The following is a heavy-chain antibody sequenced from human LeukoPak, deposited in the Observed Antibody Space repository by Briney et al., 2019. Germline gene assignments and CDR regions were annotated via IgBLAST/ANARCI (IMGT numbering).Heavy chain of an antibody. J-gene: IGHJ4*02. CDR3: ARDVRGVSIDY. CDR2: IWYDGSNK. V-gene: IGHV3-33*01. CDR1: GFTFSSYG. Sequence: PGGSLRLSCAASGFTFSSYGMHWVRQAPGKGLEWVAVIWYDGSNKYYADSVKGRFTISRDNSKNTLYLQMNSLRAEDTVVYYCARDVRGVSIDYWGQGTLVTVSS. D-gene: IGHD3-10*02.